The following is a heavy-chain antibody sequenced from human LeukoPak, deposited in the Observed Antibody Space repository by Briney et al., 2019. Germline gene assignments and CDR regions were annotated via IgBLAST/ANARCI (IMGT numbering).Heavy chain of an antibody. V-gene: IGHV3-33*01. Sequence: GGSLRLSCAGSGFTFSNYGMHWVRQAPGKGLEWVAVIWYEGTNKYYADSVKGRFTISRDNSKNTLYLQMDSLRAEDTAMYYCAREGYSGYDHVGDAFDIWGQGTMVTVSS. J-gene: IGHJ3*02. CDR1: GFTFSNYG. CDR3: AREGYSGYDHVGDAFDI. CDR2: IWYEGTNK. D-gene: IGHD5-12*01.